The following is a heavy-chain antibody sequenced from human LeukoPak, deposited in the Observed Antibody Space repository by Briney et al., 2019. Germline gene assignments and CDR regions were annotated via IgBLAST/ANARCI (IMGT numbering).Heavy chain of an antibody. CDR1: GDTFSSYA. Sequence: ASVKVSCKASGDTFSSYAISWVRQAPGQGLEWMGGIIPIFGTANYAQKFQGRVTITTDESTSTAYMELSSLRSEDTAVYYCAREGKPRYYFDYWGQGTLVTVSS. CDR3: AREGKPRYYFDY. CDR2: IIPIFGTA. V-gene: IGHV1-69*05. J-gene: IGHJ4*02. D-gene: IGHD1-14*01.